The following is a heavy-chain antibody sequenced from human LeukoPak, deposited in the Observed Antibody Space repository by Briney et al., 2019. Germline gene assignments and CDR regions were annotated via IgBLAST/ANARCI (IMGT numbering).Heavy chain of an antibody. Sequence: GGSLRLSCAASGFTFSTYSMNWVRRAPGKGLEWVSAISGSGGSTYYADSVKGRFTISRDNSKNTLYLQMNSLRAEDTAVYYCAKGGHGSSWRNYFDYWGQGTLVTVSS. D-gene: IGHD6-13*01. CDR2: ISGSGGST. CDR3: AKGGHGSSWRNYFDY. J-gene: IGHJ4*02. CDR1: GFTFSTYS. V-gene: IGHV3-23*01.